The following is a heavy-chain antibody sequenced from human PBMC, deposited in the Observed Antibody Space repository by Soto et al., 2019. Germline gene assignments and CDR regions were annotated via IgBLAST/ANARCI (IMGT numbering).Heavy chain of an antibody. V-gene: IGHV5-51*01. J-gene: IGHJ5*02. Sequence: GESLKISCKGSGYSFTCYWIGWVRQMPGKGLEWMGFIYPGDSDTRYSPSFQGQVTISADKSISTAYLQWSSLKASDTAMYYCARQVTTSWLDPWGQGTLVTVSS. CDR2: IYPGDSDT. CDR3: ARQVTTSWLDP. CDR1: GYSFTCYW. D-gene: IGHD1-1*01.